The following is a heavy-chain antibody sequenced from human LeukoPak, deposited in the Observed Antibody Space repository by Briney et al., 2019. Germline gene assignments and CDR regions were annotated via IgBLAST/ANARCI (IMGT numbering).Heavy chain of an antibody. CDR2: ISWNSGSI. J-gene: IGHJ4*02. D-gene: IGHD6-13*01. Sequence: SGGSLRLSCAASGFTFDDYAMHWVRQAPGKGLEWVSGISWNSGSIGYADSVKGRFTISRDNAKNSLYLQMNSLRAEDTALYYCAKDMERYSSSWYSFDYWGQGTLVTVSS. CDR1: GFTFDDYA. CDR3: AKDMERYSSSWYSFDY. V-gene: IGHV3-9*01.